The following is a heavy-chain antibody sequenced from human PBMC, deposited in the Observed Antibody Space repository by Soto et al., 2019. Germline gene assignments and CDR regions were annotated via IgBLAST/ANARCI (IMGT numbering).Heavy chain of an antibody. J-gene: IGHJ6*02. CDR1: GFTFSSYG. D-gene: IGHD6-13*01. CDR3: AKDLPDSSSWWRRGYYYYGMDV. V-gene: IGHV3-30*18. Sequence: QAQLVESGGGVVQPGRSLRLSCAASGFTFSSYGMHWVRQAPGKGLEWVAVISYDGSNKYYADSVKGRFTISRDNSKNTLYLQMNSLRAEDTAVYYCAKDLPDSSSWWRRGYYYYGMDVWGQGTTVTVSS. CDR2: ISYDGSNK.